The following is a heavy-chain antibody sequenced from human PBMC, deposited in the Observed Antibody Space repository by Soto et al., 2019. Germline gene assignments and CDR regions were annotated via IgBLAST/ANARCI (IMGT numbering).Heavy chain of an antibody. Sequence: GGSLRLSCAASGFTFSSYDMHLVRQATGKGLEWVSAIGTAGDTYYPGSVKGRFTISRENAKNSLYLQMNSLRAGDTAVYYCARAPPGYSSSWYFDYWGQGTLVTVSS. V-gene: IGHV3-13*01. CDR1: GFTFSSYD. CDR3: ARAPPGYSSSWYFDY. CDR2: IGTAGDT. D-gene: IGHD6-13*01. J-gene: IGHJ4*02.